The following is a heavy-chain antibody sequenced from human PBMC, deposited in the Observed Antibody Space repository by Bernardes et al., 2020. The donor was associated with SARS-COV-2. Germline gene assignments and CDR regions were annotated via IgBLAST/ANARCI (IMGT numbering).Heavy chain of an antibody. V-gene: IGHV1-18*03. CDR1: RYMFKMYG. J-gene: IGHJ6*03. CDR2: ISAYNGNT. CDR3: ARSPPGVGRISIFGVFIGPDSYHYMDV. Sequence: ASVKVSCKASRYMFKMYGVTCVRQPPGQGLEWVGWISAYNGNTKYAPHLQGRVSMTTDTSTSTAYMELWDLRSDDMARYFCARSPPGVGRISIFGVFIGPDSYHYMDVWGPGTTVTVSS. D-gene: IGHD3-3*01.